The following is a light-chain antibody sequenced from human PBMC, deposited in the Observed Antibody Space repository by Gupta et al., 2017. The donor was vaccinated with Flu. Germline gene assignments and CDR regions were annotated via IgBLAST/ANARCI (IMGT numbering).Light chain of an antibody. V-gene: IGKV3-15*01. Sequence: EIVMTQSPATLSVSPGERATLSCRASQSVSSNLAWYQQKPGQAPRLIIYGASTRANGITDRFSGSGSGTEFTLTISSLQSEDFAVYYCQQDNNWPYTVGQGTKMEIK. CDR1: QSVSSN. CDR3: QQDNNWPYT. J-gene: IGKJ2*01. CDR2: GAS.